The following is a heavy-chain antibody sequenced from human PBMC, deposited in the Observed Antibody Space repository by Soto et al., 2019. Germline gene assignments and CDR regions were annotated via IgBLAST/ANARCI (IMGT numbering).Heavy chain of an antibody. D-gene: IGHD2-15*01. CDR1: GCTFSSYA. V-gene: IGHV1-69*13. Sequence: ASVKVSCKASGCTFSSYAISWVRQAPGQGLEWMGGIIPIFGTANYAQKFQGRVTITADESTSTAYMELSSLRSEDTAVYYCALSSGGSNWFDPWGQGTLVTVSS. CDR2: IIPIFGTA. J-gene: IGHJ5*02. CDR3: ALSSGGSNWFDP.